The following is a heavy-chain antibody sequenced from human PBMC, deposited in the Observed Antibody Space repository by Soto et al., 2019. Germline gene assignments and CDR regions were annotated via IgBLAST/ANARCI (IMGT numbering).Heavy chain of an antibody. Sequence: SVKVSCKASGCTFSSYAISWVRQAPGQGLEWMGGIIPIFGTANYAQKFQGRVTITADKSTSTAYMELSSLRSEDTAVYYCARSRVGATSFYYYYGMDVWGQGTTVTVSS. CDR2: IIPIFGTA. D-gene: IGHD1-26*01. V-gene: IGHV1-69*06. CDR1: GCTFSSYA. CDR3: ARSRVGATSFYYYYGMDV. J-gene: IGHJ6*02.